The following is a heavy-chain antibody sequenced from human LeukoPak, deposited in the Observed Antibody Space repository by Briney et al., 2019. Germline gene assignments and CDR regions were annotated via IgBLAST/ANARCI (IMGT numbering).Heavy chain of an antibody. V-gene: IGHV3-53*01. D-gene: IGHD4/OR15-4a*01. Sequence: GGSLRLSSTVSGFTVSSNSMSWVRQAPGKGLEWVSFIYGDNTHYSDSVKGRFTISRDNSKNTLYLQMNSLRAEDTAVYHCARRAGAYSHPYDYWGQGTLVTVSS. CDR2: IYGDNT. CDR3: ARRAGAYSHPYDY. J-gene: IGHJ4*02. CDR1: GFTVSSNS.